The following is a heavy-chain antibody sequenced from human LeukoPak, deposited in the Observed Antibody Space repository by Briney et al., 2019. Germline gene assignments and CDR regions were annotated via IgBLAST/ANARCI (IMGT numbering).Heavy chain of an antibody. CDR2: IIPIFGTA. CDR3: ASSRGDIVVVPAAIRGWFDP. V-gene: IGHV1-69*01. Sequence: ASVKVSCKASGGTFSSYAISWVRQAPGQGLECMGGIIPIFGTANYAQKFQGRVTITADESTSTAYMELSSLRSEDTAVYYCASSRGDIVVVPAAIRGWFDPWGQGTLVTVSS. J-gene: IGHJ5*02. CDR1: GGTFSSYA. D-gene: IGHD2-2*02.